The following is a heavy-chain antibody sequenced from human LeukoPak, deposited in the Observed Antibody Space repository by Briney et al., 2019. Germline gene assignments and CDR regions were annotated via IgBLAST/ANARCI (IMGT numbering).Heavy chain of an antibody. D-gene: IGHD3-22*01. CDR3: ASVSTGYLIDY. CDR1: GGSISSSSYY. CDR2: IYYSGST. J-gene: IGHJ4*02. V-gene: IGHV4-39*01. Sequence: SETLSLTCTVSGGSISSSSYYWGWIRQPPGKGLEWIGNIYYSGSTYYNPSLKSRVTISVDTSKNQFSLKLSSVTAADTAVYYCASVSTGYLIDYWAREPWSPSPQ.